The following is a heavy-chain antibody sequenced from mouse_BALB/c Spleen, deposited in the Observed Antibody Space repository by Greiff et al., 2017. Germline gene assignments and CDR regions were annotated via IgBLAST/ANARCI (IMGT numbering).Heavy chain of an antibody. D-gene: IGHD1-1*01. Sequence: VQLQQSGAELVRSGASVKLSCTASGFNIKDYYMHWVKQRPEQGLEWIGWIDPENGDTEYAPKFQGKATMTADTSSNTAYLQLSSLTSEDTAVYYCSYYYGGTDYWGQGTTLTVSS. CDR1: GFNIKDYY. V-gene: IGHV14-4*02. CDR3: SYYYGGTDY. CDR2: IDPENGDT. J-gene: IGHJ2*01.